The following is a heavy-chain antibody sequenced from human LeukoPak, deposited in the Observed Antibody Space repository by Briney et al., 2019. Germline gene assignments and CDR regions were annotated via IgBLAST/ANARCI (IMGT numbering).Heavy chain of an antibody. J-gene: IGHJ6*02. CDR3: ASLVWSRTSGGNYYYYYGMDV. CDR2: INPSGGST. CDR1: GYTFTSYY. V-gene: IGHV1-46*01. D-gene: IGHD5/OR15-5a*01. Sequence: ASVKVSCKASGYTFTSYYMHWVRQAPGQGLEWMGIINPSGGSTSYAQKFQGRVTMTRDTSTSTVHMELSSLRSEDTAVYYCASLVWSRTSGGNYYYYYGMDVWGQGTTVTVSS.